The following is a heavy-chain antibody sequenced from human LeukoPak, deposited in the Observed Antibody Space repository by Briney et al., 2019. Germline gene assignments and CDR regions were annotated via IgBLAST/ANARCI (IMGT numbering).Heavy chain of an antibody. J-gene: IGHJ4*02. Sequence: GGSLRLSCAASGFTFSTYGMHWVRQAPGEGLEGVALISFDGSNEYYADSVKGRFTISRENSKNTLYLEMNSLRAEDTAVYYCAKDLFAGNDEFPFSGFDCWGQGTLVTVSS. CDR1: GFTFSTYG. CDR3: AKDLFAGNDEFPFSGFDC. CDR2: ISFDGSNE. V-gene: IGHV3-30*18. D-gene: IGHD1-1*01.